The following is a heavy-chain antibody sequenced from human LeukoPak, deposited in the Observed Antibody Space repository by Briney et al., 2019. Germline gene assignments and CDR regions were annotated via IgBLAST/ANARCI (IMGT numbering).Heavy chain of an antibody. J-gene: IGHJ3*02. D-gene: IGHD3-16*01. CDR2: IWYDGSKT. V-gene: IGHV3-33*01. Sequence: GGSLRLSCVASGFTFSGYGMHWVRQAPGKGLEWVAVIWYDGSKTYYADSVKGRFTISRDNSKDTLYLQMSSLRVEDTAVYYCARYLGGRNAFDIWGQGTMVTVSS. CDR1: GFTFSGYG. CDR3: ARYLGGRNAFDI.